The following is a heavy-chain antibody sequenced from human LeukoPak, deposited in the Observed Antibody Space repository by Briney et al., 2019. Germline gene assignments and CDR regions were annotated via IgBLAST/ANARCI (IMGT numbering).Heavy chain of an antibody. Sequence: ASVKVSCKASGYTFTGYYMHWVRQAPGQGLEWMGWINPNSGGTNYAQKFQGRVTMTRDTSISTAYMELSRLRSDDTAVYYCARAYCSGGSCYPFNYWGQGTLVTVSS. D-gene: IGHD2-15*01. CDR2: INPNSGGT. J-gene: IGHJ4*02. CDR3: ARAYCSGGSCYPFNY. CDR1: GYTFTGYY. V-gene: IGHV1-2*02.